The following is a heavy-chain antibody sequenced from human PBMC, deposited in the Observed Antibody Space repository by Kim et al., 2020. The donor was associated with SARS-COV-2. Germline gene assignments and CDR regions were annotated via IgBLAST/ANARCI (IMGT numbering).Heavy chain of an antibody. Sequence: QKFRGRVTMTEDTSTDTAYMELSSMRSEDTAVYYCATVDTMVRGVIKFDPWGQGTLVTVSS. J-gene: IGHJ5*02. V-gene: IGHV1-24*01. D-gene: IGHD3-10*01. CDR3: ATVDTMVRGVIKFDP.